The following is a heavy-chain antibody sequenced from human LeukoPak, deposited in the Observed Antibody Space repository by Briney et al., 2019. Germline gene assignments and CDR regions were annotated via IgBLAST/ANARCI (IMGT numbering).Heavy chain of an antibody. J-gene: IGHJ4*02. D-gene: IGHD3-22*01. Sequence: GGSLRLSCAASGFTFSNYAMTWVRQAPGKGLEWVSVISGGGGGTYSADSVKGRFTISRDNSKNTLYLQMNGLRVEDTAVYYCAKDQGGSSGYSNYYFDSWGQGTLVTVSS. CDR3: AKDQGGSSGYSNYYFDS. CDR2: ISGGGGGT. V-gene: IGHV3-23*01. CDR1: GFTFSNYA.